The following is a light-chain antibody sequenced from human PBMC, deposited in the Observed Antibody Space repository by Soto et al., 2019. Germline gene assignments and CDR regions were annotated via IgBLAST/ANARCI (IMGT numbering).Light chain of an antibody. J-gene: IGKJ1*01. CDR2: KAS. CDR1: QSISYW. V-gene: IGKV1-5*03. Sequence: DIQMTQSPSTLSASIGGRVTITCRASQSISYWLTWYQQKPGKAPKLPIYKASSLETGVPSRFSGSGYGTEFTLTISSLQADDIATYYCQHFNSFPWTFGQGTKVETK. CDR3: QHFNSFPWT.